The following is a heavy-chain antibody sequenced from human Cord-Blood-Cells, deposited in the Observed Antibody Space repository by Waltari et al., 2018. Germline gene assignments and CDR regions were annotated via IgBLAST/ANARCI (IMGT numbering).Heavy chain of an antibody. V-gene: IGHV4-61*01. Sequence: QVQLQESGPGLVKPSETLSLTCTVSGGSVSSGSYYWSWIRQPPGKGLEWIGDIFFSGSTNHNPALKSRVTISVDTSKNQFSLKLSSVTAADTAVYYCARAQADCSSTSCYWFDPWGQGTLVTVSS. CDR3: ARAQADCSSTSCYWFDP. CDR2: IFFSGST. CDR1: GGSVSSGSYY. D-gene: IGHD2-2*01. J-gene: IGHJ5*02.